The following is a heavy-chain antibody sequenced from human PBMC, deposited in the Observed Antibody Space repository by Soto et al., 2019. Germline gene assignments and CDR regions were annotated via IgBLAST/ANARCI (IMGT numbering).Heavy chain of an antibody. CDR3: ARKAYYRSGIYYFDS. CDR2: INPGNGDR. CDR1: GYTFTTYP. J-gene: IGHJ4*02. V-gene: IGHV1-3*01. D-gene: IGHD3-10*01. Sequence: QVQLVQSGAEVKKPGASVKVSCKASGYTFTTYPIHWVRQAPGQGLEWMGWINPGNGDRDYLQKFQGRVHVTRDTSASTAYMELSSLTSEDTAVYYCARKAYYRSGIYYFDSWGQGTLVTVSS.